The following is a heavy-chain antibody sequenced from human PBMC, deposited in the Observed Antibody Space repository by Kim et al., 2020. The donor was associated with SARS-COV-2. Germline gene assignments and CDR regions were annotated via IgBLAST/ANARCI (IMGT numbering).Heavy chain of an antibody. D-gene: IGHD3-3*01. Sequence: GGSLRLSCAASGFTFSSYGIHWVRQAPGKGLEWVAVIWYDGSNKYYADSVKGRFTISRDNSKNTLYLQMNSLRAEDTAVYYCAKDGGIGAFDYWGQGTLVTVSS. V-gene: IGHV3-33*06. CDR1: GFTFSSYG. CDR3: AKDGGIGAFDY. J-gene: IGHJ4*02. CDR2: IWYDGSNK.